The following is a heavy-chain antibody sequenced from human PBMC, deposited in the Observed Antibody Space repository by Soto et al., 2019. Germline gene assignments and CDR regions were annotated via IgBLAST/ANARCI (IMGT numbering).Heavy chain of an antibody. CDR2: IYYSGST. CDR1: GGSISSYY. J-gene: IGHJ4*02. CDR3: ARQRHCSGGSCYSYYFDY. V-gene: IGHV4-59*08. Sequence: QVQLQESGPGLVKPSETLSLTCTVSGGSISSYYWSWIRQPPGKGLEWIGYIYYSGSTNYNPSLKSRVTISVDTSKNQFSLKLSSVTAADTAVYYCARQRHCSGGSCYSYYFDYWGQGTLVTVSS. D-gene: IGHD2-15*01.